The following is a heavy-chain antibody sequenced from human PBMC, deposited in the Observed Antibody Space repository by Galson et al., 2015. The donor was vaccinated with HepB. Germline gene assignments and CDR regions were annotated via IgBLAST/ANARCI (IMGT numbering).Heavy chain of an antibody. CDR2: INPNSGTT. CDR1: GYTFTGYY. V-gene: IGHV1-2*02. J-gene: IGHJ4*02. Sequence: SVKVSCKASGYTFTGYYIHWVRQAPGQGLEWMGWINPNSGTTSYAQKFQGRVTMTRNTSTSTVYMEVRRLTSDDTAVYYCARGFCSGPLCYETQLDYWGQGSLVTVSS. CDR3: ARGFCSGPLCYETQLDY. D-gene: IGHD2-15*01.